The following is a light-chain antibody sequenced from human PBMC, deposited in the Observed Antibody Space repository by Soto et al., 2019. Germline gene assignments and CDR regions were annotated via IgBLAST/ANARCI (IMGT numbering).Light chain of an antibody. CDR2: GAS. CDR3: QHYGSSPET. J-gene: IGKJ1*01. V-gene: IGKV3-20*01. CDR1: QSVSSNY. Sequence: EIVLTQSPGTLSSSPGERATLSCRASQSVSSNYLAWYQQKPGQAPRLLIYGASSRATGIPDRFSGSGSGTDFTLTISRLEPEDFAVYYCQHYGSSPETFGQGTKVDIK.